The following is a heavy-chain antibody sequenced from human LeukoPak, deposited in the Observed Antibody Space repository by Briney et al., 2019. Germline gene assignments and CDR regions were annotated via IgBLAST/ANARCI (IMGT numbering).Heavy chain of an antibody. CDR1: GGSISSYY. Sequence: PSETLPLTCTVSGGSISSYYWSWIRQPPGKGLEWIGYIYYSGSTYYNPSLKSRVTISVDTSKNQFSLKLSSVTAADTAVYYCARENIVGATGFDYWGQGTLVTVSS. J-gene: IGHJ4*02. CDR2: IYYSGST. V-gene: IGHV4-30-4*01. CDR3: ARENIVGATGFDY. D-gene: IGHD1-26*01.